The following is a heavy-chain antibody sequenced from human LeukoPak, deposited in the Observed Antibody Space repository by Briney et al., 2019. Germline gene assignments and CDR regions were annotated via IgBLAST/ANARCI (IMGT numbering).Heavy chain of an antibody. D-gene: IGHD3-22*01. Sequence: GGSLRLSCAASGFTFSSYSMNWVRQAPGKGLEWVSYISNGGSIIYYADSVKCRFTISRDNAKSSLYLQMNSLRAEDTAVYYCARRDCDSIKCRGSNWFDPWGQGTLVSVSS. J-gene: IGHJ5*02. CDR1: GFTFSSYS. V-gene: IGHV3-48*01. CDR3: ARRDCDSIKCRGSNWFDP. CDR2: ISNGGSII.